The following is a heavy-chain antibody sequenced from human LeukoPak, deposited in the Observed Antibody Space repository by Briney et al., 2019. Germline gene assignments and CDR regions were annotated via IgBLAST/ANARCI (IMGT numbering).Heavy chain of an antibody. V-gene: IGHV3-30-3*01. Sequence: PGRSLRVSCAASGFTFSSYAMHWVRQAPGKGLEWVAVISYDGSNKYYADSVKGRFTISRDNSKNTLYLQMNSLRAEDTAVYYCARDPAAAAHFDYWGQGTLVTVSS. CDR2: ISYDGSNK. D-gene: IGHD6-13*01. CDR3: ARDPAAAAHFDY. CDR1: GFTFSSYA. J-gene: IGHJ4*02.